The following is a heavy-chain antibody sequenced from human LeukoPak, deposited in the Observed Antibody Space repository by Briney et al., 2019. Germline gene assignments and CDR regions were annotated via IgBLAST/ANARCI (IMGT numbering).Heavy chain of an antibody. CDR2: ISYDGSNK. CDR1: GFTFSSYA. CDR3: ARAYHYDSSGIY. Sequence: GGSLRLSCAASGFTFSSYAMHWVRQAPGKGLEWVAVISYDGSNKYYADSVKGRFTISRDNSKNTLYLQMNSLRAEDTAVYYCARAYHYDSSGIYWGQGTLVTVSS. D-gene: IGHD3-22*01. J-gene: IGHJ4*02. V-gene: IGHV3-30*04.